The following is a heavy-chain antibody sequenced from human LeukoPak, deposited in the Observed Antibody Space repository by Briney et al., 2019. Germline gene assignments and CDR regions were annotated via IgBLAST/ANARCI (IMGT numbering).Heavy chain of an antibody. V-gene: IGHV3-7*03. Sequence: GGSLRLSCAVSGFTFSSYWMSWVRQAPGKGLEWVANIKQDGSEKYYVDSVKGRFTISRDNSKNTVYLQMNSLRAEDTAVYYCANPGYYDSSGSQGVDYWGQGSLVTVSS. CDR3: ANPGYYDSSGSQGVDY. CDR2: IKQDGSEK. D-gene: IGHD3-22*01. J-gene: IGHJ4*02. CDR1: GFTFSSYW.